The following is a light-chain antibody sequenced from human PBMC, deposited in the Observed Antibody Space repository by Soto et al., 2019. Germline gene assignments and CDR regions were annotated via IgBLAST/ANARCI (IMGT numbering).Light chain of an antibody. Sequence: EVVVTQSPGTLSLSPGERATLSCRASQSVTSDYLAWYQQKPGQSPRLLMSGASRRATGVPDRFSGSGSGTDFTLTISRLEPEDFAVYYCHHRSSLTFGGGTKVEI. CDR2: GAS. J-gene: IGKJ4*01. CDR1: QSVTSDY. V-gene: IGKV3D-20*02. CDR3: HHRSSLT.